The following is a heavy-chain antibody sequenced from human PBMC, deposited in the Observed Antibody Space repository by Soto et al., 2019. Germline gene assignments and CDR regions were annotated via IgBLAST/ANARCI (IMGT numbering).Heavy chain of an antibody. D-gene: IGHD2-21*02. CDR1: GDTFSSYT. CDR3: ARPSQSRVVVTATKTVNDVFDI. Sequence: QVQLVQSGAEVKKPGSSVKVSCKASGDTFSSYTLSWVRQAPGQGLEWMGRIIPILGGADYAQKFQGRVTFTADKSTSTAYMELSSPRPQDTAVYYCARPSQSRVVVTATKTVNDVFDIWGQGTLVSVSS. V-gene: IGHV1-69*02. J-gene: IGHJ3*02. CDR2: IIPILGGA.